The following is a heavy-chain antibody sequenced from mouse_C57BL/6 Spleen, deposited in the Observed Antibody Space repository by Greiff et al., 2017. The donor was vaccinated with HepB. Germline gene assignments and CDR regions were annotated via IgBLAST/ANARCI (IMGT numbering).Heavy chain of an antibody. D-gene: IGHD2-3*01. CDR1: GYAFSSYW. CDR3: ARRGYDGYYHYWYFDV. CDR2: IYPGDGDT. J-gene: IGHJ1*03. V-gene: IGHV1-80*01. Sequence: QVQLQQSGAELVKPGASVKISCKASGYAFSSYWMNWVKQRPGKGLEWIGQIYPGDGDTNYNGKFKGKATLTADKSSSTAYMQLSSLTSEDSAVYVCARRGYDGYYHYWYFDVGGTGTTVTVSS.